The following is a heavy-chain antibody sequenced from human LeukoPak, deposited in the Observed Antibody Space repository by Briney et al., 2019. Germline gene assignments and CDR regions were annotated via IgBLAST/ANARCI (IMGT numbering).Heavy chain of an antibody. V-gene: IGHV3-53*01. CDR1: GFTVSSNY. CDR3: ARDKGSSWSDAFDI. Sequence: GGSPRLSCAASGFTVSSNYMTWVRQAPGKGLEWVSVISIPGSITYADSVKGRFTTSRDNSKNTLYLQMNSLRADDTAVYYCARDKGSSWSDAFDIWGQGTMVTVSS. J-gene: IGHJ3*02. CDR2: ISIPGSI. D-gene: IGHD6-13*01.